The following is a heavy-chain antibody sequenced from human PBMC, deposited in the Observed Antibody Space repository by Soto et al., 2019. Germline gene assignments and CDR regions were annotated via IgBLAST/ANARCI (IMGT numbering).Heavy chain of an antibody. CDR3: TRDRGMSSSPDY. D-gene: IGHD2-15*01. Sequence: GGSLRLSCTASGFTFGDYAMSWFRQAPGKGLEWVGFIRSKAYGGTTEYAASVKGRFTISRDDSKSIAYLQMNSLKTEDIAVYYCTRDRGMSSSPDYWGQGTLVTVSS. V-gene: IGHV3-49*03. CDR2: IRSKAYGGTT. J-gene: IGHJ4*02. CDR1: GFTFGDYA.